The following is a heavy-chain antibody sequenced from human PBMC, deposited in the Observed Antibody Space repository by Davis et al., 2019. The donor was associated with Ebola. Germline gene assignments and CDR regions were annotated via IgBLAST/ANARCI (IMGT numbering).Heavy chain of an antibody. Sequence: PGGSLRLSCAASGFTFSSYAMSWVRQAPGKGLEWVSAISGSGGSTYYADSVKGRFTISRDNSKKTVYLQMKSLRAEDTALYYCAGGHLSSWYWHFDLWGRGTLVTVSS. V-gene: IGHV3-23*01. D-gene: IGHD6-13*01. CDR2: ISGSGGST. J-gene: IGHJ2*01. CDR1: GFTFSSYA. CDR3: AGGHLSSWYWHFDL.